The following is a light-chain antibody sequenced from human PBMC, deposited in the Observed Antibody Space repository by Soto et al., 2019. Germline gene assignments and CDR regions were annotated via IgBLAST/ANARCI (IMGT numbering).Light chain of an antibody. V-gene: IGLV2-14*03. J-gene: IGLJ1*01. CDR3: SSYTTSNTRQIV. Sequence: QSALTQPASVSGSPGQSITISCTGTSSDVGGYNYVSWYQHHPGKAPKLTIYDVSNRPSGVSNRFSGSKSGNTASLTISGLQPEDEADYYCSSYTTSNTRQIVFGTGTKLTVL. CDR2: DVS. CDR1: SSDVGGYNY.